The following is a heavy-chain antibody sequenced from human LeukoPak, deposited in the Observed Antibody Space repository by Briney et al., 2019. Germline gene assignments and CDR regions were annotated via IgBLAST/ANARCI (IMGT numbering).Heavy chain of an antibody. CDR3: AGGYYYDSSGYYYPPSG. CDR2: IYYSGST. D-gene: IGHD3-22*01. Sequence: SETLSLTCTVSGGSISSSSYYWGWIRQPPGKGLEWIGIIYYSGSTYYNPSLKSRVTISVDTSKNQFSLKLSSVTAADTAVYYCAGGYYYDSSGYYYPPSGWGQGTLVTVSS. J-gene: IGHJ4*02. CDR1: GGSISSSSYY. V-gene: IGHV4-39*07.